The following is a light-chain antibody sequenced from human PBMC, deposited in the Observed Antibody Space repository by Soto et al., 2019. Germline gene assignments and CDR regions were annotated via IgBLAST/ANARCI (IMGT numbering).Light chain of an antibody. CDR1: SSDVGAYKY. J-gene: IGLJ1*01. V-gene: IGLV2-14*01. CDR2: EVT. Sequence: QSVLTQPASVSGSPGQSITISCTGTSSDVGAYKYVSWYQQHPGKAPKVVIYEVTNRPSGVSTRFSGSKSGNTASLTISGLQADDEADYYCSSYTRSGTQVFGTGNKVT. CDR3: SSYTRSGTQV.